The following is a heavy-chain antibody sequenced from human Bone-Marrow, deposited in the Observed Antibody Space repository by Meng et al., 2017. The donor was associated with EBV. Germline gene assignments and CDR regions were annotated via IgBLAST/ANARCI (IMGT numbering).Heavy chain of an antibody. J-gene: IGHJ4*02. V-gene: IGHV4-4*02. CDR2: IHHSGTT. CDR3: ARGLGGHYPTMEY. CDR1: GAACDSSDW. D-gene: IGHD3-22*01. Sequence: VQWRESGPGLVRRSWTLSLTSAVSGAACDSSDWWSWVRQAPGKGLEWIGEIHHSGTTNCNPSLESRVTISIDKSDNQFSLKLTPVTAADTAVYYCARGLGGHYPTMEYWGQGTLVTVSS.